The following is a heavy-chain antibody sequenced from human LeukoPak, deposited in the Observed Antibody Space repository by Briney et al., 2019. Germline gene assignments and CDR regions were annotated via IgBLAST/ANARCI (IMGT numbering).Heavy chain of an antibody. Sequence: GGSLRLSRIVAERSFGDYYMSWVRQAPGKGKEWISYMSSRGYPTYYAESVKGRFTISRDNAKNTLYLQMHNLRADDTAVYFCARVGIALTSPFDYWGLGTLVAVSS. D-gene: IGHD1-1*01. CDR3: ARVGIALTSPFDY. V-gene: IGHV3-11*01. CDR2: MSSRGYPT. CDR1: ERSFGDYY. J-gene: IGHJ4*02.